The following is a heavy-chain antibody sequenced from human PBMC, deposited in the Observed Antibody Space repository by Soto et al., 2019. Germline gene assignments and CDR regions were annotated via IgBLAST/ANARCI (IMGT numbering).Heavy chain of an antibody. D-gene: IGHD3-9*01. CDR1: GFTFSTYA. CDR2: IYSDGST. CDR3: ATLTKYDILTGFYPC. V-gene: IGHV3-66*01. Sequence: GGSLRLSCAASGFTFSTYAMNWVRQAPGKGLEWLSYIIYSDGSTYYADSVKGRFIISRDNSNNTLYFQMNSLRAEDTAVYYCATLTKYDILTGFYPCWGQGTLVTVSS. J-gene: IGHJ4*02.